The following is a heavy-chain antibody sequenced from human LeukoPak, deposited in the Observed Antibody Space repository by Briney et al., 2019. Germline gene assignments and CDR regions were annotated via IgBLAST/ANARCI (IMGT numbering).Heavy chain of an antibody. D-gene: IGHD3-3*01. Sequence: YPSETLSLTCAVYGGSFSGYYWSWIRQPPGKGLEWIGEINHSGSTNYNPSLKSRVTISVDTSKNQFSLKLSSVTAADTAVYYCARGNSDYDFWSGYSGGYFDYWGQGTLVTVSS. CDR2: INHSGST. CDR1: GGSFSGYY. V-gene: IGHV4-34*01. J-gene: IGHJ4*02. CDR3: ARGNSDYDFWSGYSGGYFDY.